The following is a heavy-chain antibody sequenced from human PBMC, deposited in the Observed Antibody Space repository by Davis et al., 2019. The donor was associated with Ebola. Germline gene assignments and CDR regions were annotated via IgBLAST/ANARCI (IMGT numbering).Heavy chain of an antibody. Sequence: PGGSLRLSCAASGFSVSSTYVSWVRQAPGKGLEWVAVMYTACTSRCTDYADSVMGRFIISRDNSKNTVFLQMNSLRADDTAVYYCARAMNDFFYYYYYGMDVWGQGTTVTVSS. CDR2: MYTACTSRCT. CDR3: ARAMNDFFYYYYYGMDV. D-gene: IGHD1-1*01. J-gene: IGHJ6*02. CDR1: GFSVSSTY. V-gene: IGHV3-66*01.